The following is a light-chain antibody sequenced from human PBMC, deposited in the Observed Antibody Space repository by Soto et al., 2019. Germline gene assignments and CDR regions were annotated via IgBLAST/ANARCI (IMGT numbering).Light chain of an antibody. J-gene: IGLJ3*02. CDR3: AAWDDSLIGPV. V-gene: IGLV1-44*01. CDR2: STN. Sequence: QAVVTQPPSASGTPGQGVTISCSGSSSNIGSNSVNWYQQLPGTAPKVLIYSTNQRPSGVPDRFSGSKSGTSASLAISGLRSEDEADYYCAAWDDSLIGPVFGGGTKVTVL. CDR1: SSNIGSNS.